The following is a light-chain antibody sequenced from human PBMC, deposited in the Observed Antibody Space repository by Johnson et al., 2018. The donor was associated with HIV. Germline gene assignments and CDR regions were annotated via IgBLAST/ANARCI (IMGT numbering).Light chain of an antibody. J-gene: IGLJ1*01. CDR2: DNT. CDR3: GTWDSSLSAGGV. CDR1: SSNIGNNY. V-gene: IGLV1-51*01. Sequence: QSVLTQPPSVSAAPGQKVTISCSGSSSNIGNNYVSWYQQLPGTAPKLLIYDNTKRPSGIPDRFSGSKSGTSATLGITGLQTGDEADYYCGTWDSSLSAGGVFGTGNKLPVL.